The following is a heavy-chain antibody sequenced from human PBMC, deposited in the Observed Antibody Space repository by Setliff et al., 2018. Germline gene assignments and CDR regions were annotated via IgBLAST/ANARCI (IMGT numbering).Heavy chain of an antibody. CDR2: IDHSGST. J-gene: IGHJ4*02. V-gene: IGHV4-38-2*01. D-gene: IGHD1-26*01. Sequence: PSETLSLTCAVSGYSISSGYYWGWIRQPPGKGLEWIGSIDHSGSTHYNPSLKSRVTISVDTAKNQFSLKLRSVTAADTAVYYCGRPLVGVTTGFENWGQGTLGTVSS. CDR1: GYSISSGYY. CDR3: GRPLVGVTTGFEN.